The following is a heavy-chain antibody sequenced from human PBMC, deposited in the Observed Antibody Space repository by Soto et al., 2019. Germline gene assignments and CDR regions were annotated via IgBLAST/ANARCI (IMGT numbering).Heavy chain of an antibody. V-gene: IGHV1-46*01. CDR2: INTSGGST. CDR1: GCSFTRYN. CDR3: AREAQYYFDY. J-gene: IGHJ4*02. Sequence: ASVNVSCQPPGCSFTRYNLHLVRHAPAPGLEAVGIINTSGGSTRYAQKFQGRVTMTRDTSTSTVYMELSSMRSEDTAVYYCAREAQYYFDYWGQGTLVTVYS. D-gene: IGHD6-19*01.